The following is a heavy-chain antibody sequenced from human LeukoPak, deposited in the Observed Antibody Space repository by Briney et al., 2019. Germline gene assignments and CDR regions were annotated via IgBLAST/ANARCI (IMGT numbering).Heavy chain of an antibody. CDR1: GGSISSYY. Sequence: SETLSLTCTVSGGSISSYYWSWIRQPPGKGLEWIGYIYYSGSTNYNPSLESRVTISVDTSKNQFSLKLSSVTAADTAVYYCARATYYYDSSGYYRRVIPENWFDPWGQGTLVTVSS. D-gene: IGHD3-22*01. J-gene: IGHJ5*02. CDR3: ARATYYYDSSGYYRRVIPENWFDP. CDR2: IYYSGST. V-gene: IGHV4-59*01.